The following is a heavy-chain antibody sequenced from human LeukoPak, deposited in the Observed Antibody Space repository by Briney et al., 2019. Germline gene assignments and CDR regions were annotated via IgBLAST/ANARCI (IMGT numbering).Heavy chain of an antibody. Sequence: GGSLRLSCTTSGFTFSDYAMSWVRQAPGKGLEWVSAISGSSGNTYYADSVKGRFTISRDNAKNSLYLQMNSLRAEDTAVYYCATAGYSSGWPTDYWGQGTLVTVSS. CDR2: ISGSSGNT. CDR3: ATAGYSSGWPTDY. J-gene: IGHJ4*02. D-gene: IGHD6-19*01. V-gene: IGHV3-21*01. CDR1: GFTFSDYA.